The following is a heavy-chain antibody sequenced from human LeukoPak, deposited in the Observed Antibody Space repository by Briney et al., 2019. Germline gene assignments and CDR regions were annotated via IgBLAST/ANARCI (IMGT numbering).Heavy chain of an antibody. Sequence: GASVKVACKASGGTFSSYAIGWVRQAPGQGLEWMGRIIPILGIANYAQKFQGRVTITADKSTSTAYMELSSLRSEDTAVYYCARGDGYFDYWGQGTLVTVSS. J-gene: IGHJ4*02. D-gene: IGHD5-24*01. CDR2: IIPILGIA. V-gene: IGHV1-69*04. CDR1: GGTFSSYA. CDR3: ARGDGYFDY.